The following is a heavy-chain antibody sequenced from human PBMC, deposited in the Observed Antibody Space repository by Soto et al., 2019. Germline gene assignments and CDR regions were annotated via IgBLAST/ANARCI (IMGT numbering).Heavy chain of an antibody. D-gene: IGHD2-21*02. CDR2: VSGSGDST. J-gene: IGHJ4*02. CDR3: ARGRARDCPGCTHDY. V-gene: IGHV3-23*01. CDR1: AFTFSSYA. Sequence: EVQLLESGGGLAQPGGSLRLSCAASAFTFSSYAMSWVRQAPGKGLEWVSAVSGSGDSTYYADSVKGRFTISRDNSKNTLYLQMNSLRAEDTTVYYCARGRARDCPGCTHDYWGQGTLVTVSS.